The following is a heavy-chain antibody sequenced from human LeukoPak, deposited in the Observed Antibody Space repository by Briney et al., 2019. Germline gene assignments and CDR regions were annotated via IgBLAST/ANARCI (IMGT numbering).Heavy chain of an antibody. V-gene: IGHV3-9*01. CDR3: AKARELLGSDDAFDI. Sequence: GGSLRLSCAASGFTFDDYAMHWVRHAPGKGLEWVSGLRWNSGSIVYADTVKGRFTISRDNAKNSLYLQMNSLRAQDTALYYCAKARELLGSDDAFDIWGQGTMVTVPS. CDR1: GFTFDDYA. D-gene: IGHD1-26*01. CDR2: LRWNSGSI. J-gene: IGHJ3*02.